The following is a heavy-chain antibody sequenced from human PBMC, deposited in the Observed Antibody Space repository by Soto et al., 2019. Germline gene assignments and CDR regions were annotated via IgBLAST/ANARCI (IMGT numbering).Heavy chain of an antibody. J-gene: IGHJ6*02. CDR3: TREITGTAGSSMDV. Sequence: EASVKVSCKASGYAFTSYYMHWVRQAPGQGLEWMGMINPSRNSVDYVQTFQGRVTMTWDTSTSTVYMELSSLKSEDTAVYYCTREITGTAGSSMDVWG. D-gene: IGHD6-13*01. CDR1: GYAFTSYY. CDR2: INPSRNSV. V-gene: IGHV1-46*01.